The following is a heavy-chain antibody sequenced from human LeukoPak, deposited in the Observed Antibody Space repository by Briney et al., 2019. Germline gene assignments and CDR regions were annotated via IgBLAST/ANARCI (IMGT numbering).Heavy chain of an antibody. CDR3: TKHRRSRRRGATGLDY. D-gene: IGHD1-26*01. J-gene: IGHJ4*02. V-gene: IGHV3-9*01. CDR1: GSTFDSYD. Sequence: PGRSLRLSCVASGSTFDSYDMHWVRQVPGKGLEWVADITWNGGSIGYADSEKGRFTIFRDNAKNFLYKQRNSLGVEETAFYYCTKHRRSRRRGATGLDYWGQEALVPVST. CDR2: ITWNGGSI.